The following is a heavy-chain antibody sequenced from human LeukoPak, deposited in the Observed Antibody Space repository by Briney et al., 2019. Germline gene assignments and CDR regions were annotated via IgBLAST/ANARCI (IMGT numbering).Heavy chain of an antibody. CDR3: AKDRGEWFGELLTLYYYYMDV. Sequence: GGSLRLSCAASGSTFSSYGMHWVRQAPGKGLEWVAFIRYDGSNKYYADSVKGRFTISRDNSKNTLYVQMNSLRGEDTAVYYCAKDRGEWFGELLTLYYYYMDVWGKGTTVTVSS. J-gene: IGHJ6*03. CDR2: IRYDGSNK. D-gene: IGHD3-10*01. V-gene: IGHV3-30*02. CDR1: GSTFSSYG.